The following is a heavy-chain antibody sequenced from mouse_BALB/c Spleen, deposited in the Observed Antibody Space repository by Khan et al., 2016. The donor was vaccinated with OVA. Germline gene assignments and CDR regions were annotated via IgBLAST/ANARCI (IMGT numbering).Heavy chain of an antibody. CDR3: ARTARIKY. V-gene: IGHV3-2*02. D-gene: IGHD1-2*01. CDR2: ISYSGST. CDR1: GYSITSGYG. Sequence: EVELVESGPGLVKPSQSLSLTCTVTGYSITSGYGWNWIRQFPGNKLEWMGYISYSGSTNYNPSLKSRISITRDTSKNQFFLQLNSVTTEDTATYYCARTARIKYWGKGTTLTVS. J-gene: IGHJ2*01.